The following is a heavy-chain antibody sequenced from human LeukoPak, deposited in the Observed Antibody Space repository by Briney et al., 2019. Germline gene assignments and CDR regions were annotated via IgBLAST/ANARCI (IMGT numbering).Heavy chain of an antibody. CDR2: IYHSGST. CDR3: AREYYYDSSGYPLGGAFDI. CDR1: GGSISSGGYS. D-gene: IGHD3-22*01. Sequence: SETLSLTCAVSGGSISSGGYSWSWIRQPPGKGLEWIGYIYHSGSTYYNPSLKSRVTISVDRSKNQFSLKLRSVTEADTAVYYCAREYYYDSSGYPLGGAFDIWGQGTMVTVSS. V-gene: IGHV4-30-2*01. J-gene: IGHJ3*02.